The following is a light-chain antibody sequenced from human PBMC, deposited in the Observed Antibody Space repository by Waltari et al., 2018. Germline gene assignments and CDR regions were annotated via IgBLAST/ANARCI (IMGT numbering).Light chain of an antibody. V-gene: IGLV2-14*01. CDR3: NSYTTTSARV. J-gene: IGLJ3*02. Sequence: QSALTQPASLSGSPGQSITISCTGTSSDVGAFNYVSWYQQHPGKAPKVIIYAFSNRPSGVSPRFSGSKSGNTASLTISGLQAVDEADYYCNSYTTTSARVFGGGTRLTVL. CDR1: SSDVGAFNY. CDR2: AFS.